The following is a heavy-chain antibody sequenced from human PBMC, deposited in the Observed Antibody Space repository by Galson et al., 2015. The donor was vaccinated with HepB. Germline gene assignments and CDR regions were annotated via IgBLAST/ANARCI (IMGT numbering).Heavy chain of an antibody. V-gene: IGHV5-10-1*01. D-gene: IGHD2-2*01. CDR1: GYSFTSYW. CDR2: IDPSDSYT. CDR3: ARLSSPMLGYCSSTSCDPDY. J-gene: IGHJ4*02. Sequence: QSGAEVKKPGESLRISCKGSGYSFTSYWISWVRQMPGKGLEWMGRIDPSDSYTNYSPSFQGHVTISADKSISTAYLQWSSLKASDTAMYYCARLSSPMLGYCSSTSCDPDYWGQGTLVTVSS.